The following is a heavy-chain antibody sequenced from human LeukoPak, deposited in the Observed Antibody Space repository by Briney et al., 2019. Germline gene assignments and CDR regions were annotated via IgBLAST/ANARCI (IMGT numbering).Heavy chain of an antibody. D-gene: IGHD3-10*01. J-gene: IGHJ6*04. V-gene: IGHV1-69*13. CDR1: GGTFSSYA. Sequence: SVKVSCKASGGTFSSYAISWVRQAPGQGLEWMGGIIPIFGAANYAQKFQGRVTITADESTSTAYMELSSLRSEDTAVYYCAREDYYGSGSYSGPYYYYGMDVWGKGTTVTVSP. CDR2: IIPIFGAA. CDR3: AREDYYGSGSYSGPYYYYGMDV.